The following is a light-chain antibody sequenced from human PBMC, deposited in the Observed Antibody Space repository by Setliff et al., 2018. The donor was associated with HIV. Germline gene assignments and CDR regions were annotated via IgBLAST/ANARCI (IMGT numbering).Light chain of an antibody. CDR2: EVR. Sequence: QSVLAQPASVSGSPGQSITLSCTGTSRDVGGYNYVSWYQQHPGKAPKLIIYEVRNRPSGVSSRFSGSKSGNTASLTISGLQTEDEADYYCSSYAITNTLPFGTGTKVTVL. CDR3: SSYAITNTLP. CDR1: SRDVGGYNY. J-gene: IGLJ1*01. V-gene: IGLV2-14*01.